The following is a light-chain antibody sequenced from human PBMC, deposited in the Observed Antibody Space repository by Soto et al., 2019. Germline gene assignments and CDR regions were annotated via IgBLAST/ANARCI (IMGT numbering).Light chain of an antibody. CDR3: QKYNSAPWT. J-gene: IGKJ1*01. CDR2: GAS. CDR1: QSVEKD. Sequence: DIQMTQSPSSLSASVGDRVTITCRASQSVEKDLSWYQQKPGKAPKLLIYGASRLLGGVPSRFSGSGSGTQFTLTITSLQPEDFATYYCQKYNSAPWTFGQGTKVDIK. V-gene: IGKV1-39*01.